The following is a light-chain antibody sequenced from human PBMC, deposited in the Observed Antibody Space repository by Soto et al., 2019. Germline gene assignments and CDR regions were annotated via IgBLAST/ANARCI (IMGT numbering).Light chain of an antibody. CDR1: QSISTY. V-gene: IGKV3-11*01. J-gene: IGKJ4*01. CDR2: DAS. CDR3: QRRSNWRGA. Sequence: EIVWTQSPATLSFSSGEKATLSCRARQSISTYLAWYQQKPGQAPRLLIYDASNRATGIPARFSGSVSGTDFPLTISSLETEEFEVYYCQRRSNWRGAFGGGTKVEI.